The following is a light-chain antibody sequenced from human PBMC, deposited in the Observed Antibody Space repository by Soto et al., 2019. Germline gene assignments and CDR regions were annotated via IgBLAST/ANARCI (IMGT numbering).Light chain of an antibody. J-gene: IGLJ1*01. CDR3: LLSYSGARTYV. Sequence: QAVVTQEPSLTVSPGGTVTLTCGSSTGAVTSGHYPYWFQQKPGQAPRTLIYVTSNKHSWTPARFSGSLLGGKAALTLSGAQPEDEAEYYCLLSYSGARTYVFGTGTKLTVL. CDR2: VTS. V-gene: IGLV7-46*01. CDR1: TGAVTSGHY.